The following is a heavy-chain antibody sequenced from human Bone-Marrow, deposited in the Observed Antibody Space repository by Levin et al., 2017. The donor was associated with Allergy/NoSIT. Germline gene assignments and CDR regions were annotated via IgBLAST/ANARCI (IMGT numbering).Heavy chain of an antibody. D-gene: IGHD3-3*01. Sequence: PGGSLRLSCAASGFTFDDYAMHWVRQAPGKGLEWVSGISWNSGSIGYADSVKGRFTISRDNAKNSLYLQMNSLRAEDTALYYCAKELFVARRRVLVKPGYFDLWGRGTLVTVSS. CDR2: ISWNSGSI. J-gene: IGHJ2*01. CDR1: GFTFDDYA. CDR3: AKELFVARRRVLVKPGYFDL. V-gene: IGHV3-9*01.